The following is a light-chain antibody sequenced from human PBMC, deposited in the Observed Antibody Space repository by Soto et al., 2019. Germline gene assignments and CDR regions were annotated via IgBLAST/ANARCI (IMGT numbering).Light chain of an antibody. CDR2: EVS. CDR3: TSYAGSNIPVV. Sequence: QSVLTQPPSASGSPGQSGTISCTGTSSDVGGYNFVSWYQQHPGKAPKHMIYEVSKRPSGVPDRFSGSKSGNTASLTVSGLQADDEADYYCTSYAGSNIPVVFGGGTKLTVL. J-gene: IGLJ2*01. CDR1: SSDVGGYNF. V-gene: IGLV2-8*01.